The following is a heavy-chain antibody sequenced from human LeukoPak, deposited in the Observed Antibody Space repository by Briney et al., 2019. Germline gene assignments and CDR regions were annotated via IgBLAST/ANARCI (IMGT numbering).Heavy chain of an antibody. D-gene: IGHD3-10*01. CDR3: ARHTSMVRGVMKYYFDY. J-gene: IGHJ4*02. CDR1: GGSISSSSYY. V-gene: IGHV4-39*01. Sequence: PSETLSLTCTVSGGSISSSSYYWVWTRQPPGKGLEWLGSIYYSGSTYYNPSLKSRVTISVDTSKNQFSLRLNSVTAADTAVYYCARHTSMVRGVMKYYFDYWGQGTLATVSS. CDR2: IYYSGST.